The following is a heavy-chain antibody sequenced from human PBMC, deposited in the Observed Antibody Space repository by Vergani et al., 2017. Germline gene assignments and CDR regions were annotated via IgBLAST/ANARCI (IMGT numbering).Heavy chain of an antibody. J-gene: IGHJ4*02. CDR1: GYTFTSYD. Sequence: QVQLVQSGAEVKKPGASVKVSCKASGYTFTSYDINWVRQATGQGLEWMGWMSPNSGKTGYAQKFQGRVTITADESTSTAYMELSSLRSEDTAVYYCARLGLTGLNRQLPDYWGQGTLVTVSS. V-gene: IGHV1-8*01. CDR3: ARLGLTGLNRQLPDY. CDR2: MSPNSGKT. D-gene: IGHD1-14*01.